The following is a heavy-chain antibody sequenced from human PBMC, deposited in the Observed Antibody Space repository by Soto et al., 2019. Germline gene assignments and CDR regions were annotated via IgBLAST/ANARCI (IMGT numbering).Heavy chain of an antibody. CDR2: ISTDGTNR. D-gene: IGHD3-3*02. CDR1: GFTFSIYS. CDR3: ARAELADAVSEGNWFDQ. J-gene: IGHJ5*02. V-gene: IGHV3-30-3*01. Sequence: QVQLVESGGGVVQPGRSLRLSCAASGFTFSIYSFHWVRQTPGKGLEWVAVISTDGTNRHYAASVEGGFTVSRDNSKHLIYKELITLKLADTAVYYCARAELADAVSEGNWFDQWGQGTLVTVSS.